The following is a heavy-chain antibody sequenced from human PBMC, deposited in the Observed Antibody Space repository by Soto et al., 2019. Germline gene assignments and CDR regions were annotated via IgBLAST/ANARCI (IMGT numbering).Heavy chain of an antibody. Sequence: ASVKVSCKASGCTFTSYYMHWVRQAPGQGLEWMGIINPSGGSTSYAQKFQGRVTMTRDTSTSTVYMELSSLRSEDTAVYYCARGVLSIFGVVIGWFDPWGQGTLVTV. J-gene: IGHJ5*02. CDR3: ARGVLSIFGVVIGWFDP. CDR2: INPSGGST. V-gene: IGHV1-46*01. D-gene: IGHD3-3*01. CDR1: GCTFTSYY.